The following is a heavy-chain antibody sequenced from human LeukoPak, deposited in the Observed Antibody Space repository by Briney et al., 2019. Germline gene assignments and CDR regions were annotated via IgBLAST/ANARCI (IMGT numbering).Heavy chain of an antibody. Sequence: GGSLRLSCAASGFNFSSYEMNWVRQAPGKGLEWVSSISRSGGSTYYAESVKGRLTISRDNAESSVYLQVNSLRVEDTAVYYCVRGDKRDYWGQGTLVTVSS. CDR1: GFNFSSYE. J-gene: IGHJ4*02. CDR2: ISRSGGST. CDR3: VRGDKRDY. D-gene: IGHD5-24*01. V-gene: IGHV3-48*03.